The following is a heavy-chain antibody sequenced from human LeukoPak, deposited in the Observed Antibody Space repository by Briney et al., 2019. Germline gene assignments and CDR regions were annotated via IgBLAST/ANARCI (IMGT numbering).Heavy chain of an antibody. CDR1: GGSISDAAYY. CDR3: ACGPFDY. D-gene: IGHD2-21*01. J-gene: IGHJ4*02. Sequence: ESSETLSLTCTVSGGSISDAAYYWSWIRQHPGEGLKWIGYIYYSGSTSYNPSLKSRVTISVDTSKNQFSLKLSSVTAADTAAYYCACGPFDYWGQGTLVTVSS. V-gene: IGHV4-31*03. CDR2: IYYSGST.